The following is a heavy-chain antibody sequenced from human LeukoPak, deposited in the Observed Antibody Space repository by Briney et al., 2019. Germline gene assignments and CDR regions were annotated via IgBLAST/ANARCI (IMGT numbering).Heavy chain of an antibody. J-gene: IGHJ4*02. Sequence: GGSLRLSCAASGFTVSSNYMTWVRQAPGKGLEWVSVIYSGGTTYYADSMKGRFTISRDNSKNTLYLQMNTLRAEDTAVYYCASHYYDSSGYPYYFDYWGQGTLVTVSS. V-gene: IGHV3-66*04. CDR2: IYSGGTT. D-gene: IGHD3-22*01. CDR3: ASHYYDSSGYPYYFDY. CDR1: GFTVSSNY.